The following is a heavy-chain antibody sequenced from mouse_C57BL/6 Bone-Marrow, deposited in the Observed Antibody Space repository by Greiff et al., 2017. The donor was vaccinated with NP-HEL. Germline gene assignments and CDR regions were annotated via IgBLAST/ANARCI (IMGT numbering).Heavy chain of an antibody. CDR1: GFTFSSYA. CDR3: TRGGYYYGSSSLFAY. D-gene: IGHD1-1*01. V-gene: IGHV5-9-1*02. J-gene: IGHJ3*01. CDR2: ISSGGDYI. Sequence: EVQLVESGAGLVKPGGSLKLSCAASGFTFSSYAMSWVRQTPGKRLEWVAYISSGGDYIYYTDTVKGRFTISRDNARNTLYLQMSSLKSEDTDMYYCTRGGYYYGSSSLFAYWGQGTLVTVSS.